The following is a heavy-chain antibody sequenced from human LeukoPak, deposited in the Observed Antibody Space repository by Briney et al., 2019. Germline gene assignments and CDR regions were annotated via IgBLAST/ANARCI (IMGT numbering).Heavy chain of an antibody. J-gene: IGHJ3*02. V-gene: IGHV1-18*01. CDR2: ISAYNGNT. D-gene: IGHD3-3*01. CDR3: ATNIQAYYDFWSGFAFDI. Sequence: ASVKVSCKASGYTFTSYGISWVRQAPGQGLEWMGWISAYNGNTNYAQKLQGRVTMTTDTSTSTAYMELRSLRSDDTAVYYCATNIQAYYDFWSGFAFDIWGQGTMVTVSS. CDR1: GYTFTSYG.